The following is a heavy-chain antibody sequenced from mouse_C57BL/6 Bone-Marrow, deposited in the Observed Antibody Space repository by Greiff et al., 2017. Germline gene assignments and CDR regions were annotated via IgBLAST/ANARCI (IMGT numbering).Heavy chain of an antibody. J-gene: IGHJ4*01. Sequence: LQESGAELVRPGASVTLSCKASGYTFTDYEMHWVKQTPVHGLEWIGAIDPETGGTAYNQKFKGKAILTADKSSSTAYMELRSLTSEDSAVYYCTRSSYYSNFYAMDYWGQGTSVTVSS. V-gene: IGHV1-15*01. D-gene: IGHD2-5*01. CDR3: TRSSYYSNFYAMDY. CDR2: IDPETGGT. CDR1: GYTFTDYE.